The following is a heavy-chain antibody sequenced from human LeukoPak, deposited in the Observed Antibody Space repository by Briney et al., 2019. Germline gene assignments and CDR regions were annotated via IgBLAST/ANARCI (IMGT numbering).Heavy chain of an antibody. CDR2: ISGSGLTT. V-gene: IGHV3-23*01. CDR3: AKERREQSRDNSFDY. Sequence: GGSLRLSCVASGFTFSNYAMSWVRLAPGRGLEWVSVISGSGLTTFYADSVKGRFTISRDNSKNTLYLEMSSLRAEDTAVYYCAKERREQSRDNSFDYWGQGTMVTVSS. D-gene: IGHD1-26*01. CDR1: GFTFSNYA. J-gene: IGHJ4*02.